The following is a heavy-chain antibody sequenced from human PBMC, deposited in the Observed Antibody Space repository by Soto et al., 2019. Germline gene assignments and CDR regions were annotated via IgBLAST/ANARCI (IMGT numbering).Heavy chain of an antibody. CDR2: IKSRTEHETT. D-gene: IGHD2-2*01. CDR1: GLTFSNVW. Sequence: GGSLRLSCAASGLTFSNVWMSWVRQGPGKGLESLGRIKSRTEHETTDYASPARGRFIISRDDSKNMLYLKLNSLKSEDTGVYYCVTVLPHANSWFDYWGQGTPVTVSS. CDR3: VTVLPHANSWFDY. J-gene: IGHJ4*02. V-gene: IGHV3-15*01.